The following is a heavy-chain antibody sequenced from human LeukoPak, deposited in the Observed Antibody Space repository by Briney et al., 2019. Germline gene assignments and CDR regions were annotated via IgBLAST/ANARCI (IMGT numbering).Heavy chain of an antibody. CDR2: IRQDGGDK. V-gene: IGHV3-7*03. D-gene: IGHD3-3*01. Sequence: GGSLRLSCATSGFTFSNYWMCWVRQAPGKGLEWVANIRQDGGDKYYADSVKGRFTISRDNAKNSPYLQMNSLRAEDTAVYYCARRYDFWSDLDYWGQGTLVTVSS. CDR3: ARRYDFWSDLDY. J-gene: IGHJ4*02. CDR1: GFTFSNYW.